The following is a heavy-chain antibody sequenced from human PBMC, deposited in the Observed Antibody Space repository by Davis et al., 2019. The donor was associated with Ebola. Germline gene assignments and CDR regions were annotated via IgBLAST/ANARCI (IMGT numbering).Heavy chain of an antibody. V-gene: IGHV3-48*04. Sequence: GESLKISCAASGFTFSSYSMNWVRQAPGKGLEWVSYISSSSSTIYYADSVKGRFTISRDNAKNSLYLQMNSLRAEDTAVYYCARGRSGSITIFGVVHQYFDYWGQGTLVTVSS. CDR2: ISSSSSTI. CDR3: ARGRSGSITIFGVVHQYFDY. D-gene: IGHD3-3*01. J-gene: IGHJ4*02. CDR1: GFTFSSYS.